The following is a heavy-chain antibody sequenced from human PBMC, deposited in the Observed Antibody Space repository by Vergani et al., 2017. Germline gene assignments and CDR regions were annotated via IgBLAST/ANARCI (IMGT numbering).Heavy chain of an antibody. CDR1: GYSFTSYW. J-gene: IGHJ5*02. Sequence: EVQLVQSGAEVKKPGESLRISCKGSGYSFTSYWISWVRQMPGKGLEWMGRIDPSDSYTNYSPSFQCHVTISADKSISTAYLQWSSLKASDTAMYYCASMGYSSGWYNHWGQGTLVTVSS. CDR3: ASMGYSSGWYNH. V-gene: IGHV5-10-1*03. D-gene: IGHD6-19*01. CDR2: IDPSDSYT.